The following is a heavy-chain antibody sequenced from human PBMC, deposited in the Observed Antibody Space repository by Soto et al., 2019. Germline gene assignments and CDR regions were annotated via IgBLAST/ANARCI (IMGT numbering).Heavy chain of an antibody. Sequence: GASVKVSCKASGGTFSDYAISWVRQAPGQGLEWMGGVMPIFPTSNYAQKFQGRVTVSADESTSTAYLELSSLRSDDTAVYYCANTLGPGIKVAEDYHYYYGMDVWGQGTTVTVSS. CDR2: VMPIFPTS. CDR1: GGTFSDYA. D-gene: IGHD6-19*01. CDR3: ANTLGPGIKVAEDYHYYYGMDV. V-gene: IGHV1-69*13. J-gene: IGHJ6*02.